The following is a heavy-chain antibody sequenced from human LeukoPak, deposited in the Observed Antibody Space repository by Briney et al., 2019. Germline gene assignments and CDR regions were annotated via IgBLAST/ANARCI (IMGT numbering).Heavy chain of an antibody. V-gene: IGHV3-23*01. Sequence: GWTLSLSCAASGFIFSNFGMNWVRQAPGEGLEWISAISPSGHSTAYADSVKGRFTISRDNSKNTLYLQMNSLRVEDTAVYYCVRDRDWGAFDVWGQVTMVTVSS. CDR1: GFIFSNFG. D-gene: IGHD3/OR15-3a*01. J-gene: IGHJ3*01. CDR2: ISPSGHST. CDR3: VRDRDWGAFDV.